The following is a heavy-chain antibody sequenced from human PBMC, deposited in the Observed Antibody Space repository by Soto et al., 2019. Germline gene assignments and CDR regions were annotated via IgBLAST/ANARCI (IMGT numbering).Heavy chain of an antibody. J-gene: IGHJ4*02. CDR2: IWHDRSEE. CDR1: GFAFNNHG. Sequence: QGQLLQSGGGVVQPGRSLTLSCEASGFAFNNHGAHWVRQAPGKGLEWVAVIWHDRSEEYYANSVKGRFTISRDNFKNSLALRMNSLRAEDTAIYYCAREGGHCTRPTCYSGFESWGQGSLVTVSS. D-gene: IGHD2-8*01. V-gene: IGHV3-33*01. CDR3: AREGGHCTRPTCYSGFES.